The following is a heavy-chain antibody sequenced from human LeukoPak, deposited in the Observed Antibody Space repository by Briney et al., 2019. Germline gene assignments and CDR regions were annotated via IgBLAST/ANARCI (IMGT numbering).Heavy chain of an antibody. CDR3: AKDRGYDSSGSSLDY. CDR1: GFTFSSYA. Sequence: GGSLRLSCAASGFTFSSYAMHWVRQAPGKGLEWVAVISYDGSNKYYADSVKGRFTISRDNSKNTLYLQMNSLRAEDTAVYYCAKDRGYDSSGSSLDYWGQGTLVTVSS. V-gene: IGHV3-30*04. J-gene: IGHJ4*02. CDR2: ISYDGSNK. D-gene: IGHD3-22*01.